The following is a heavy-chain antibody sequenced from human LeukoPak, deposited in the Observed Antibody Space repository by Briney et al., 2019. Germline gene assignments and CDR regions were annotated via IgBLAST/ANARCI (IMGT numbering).Heavy chain of an antibody. D-gene: IGHD6-19*01. CDR3: ARGRIAVAGTYYYYYYGMDV. CDR2: INHSGSA. Sequence: SETLSLTCAAYGGSFSAYYWTWIRQPPGKGLEWIGEINHSGSAKYNPSLKSRVAISVDTSKNQFSLKLSSVTAADTAVYYCARGRIAVAGTYYYYYYGMDVWGKGTTVTVSS. CDR1: GGSFSAYY. J-gene: IGHJ6*04. V-gene: IGHV4-34*01.